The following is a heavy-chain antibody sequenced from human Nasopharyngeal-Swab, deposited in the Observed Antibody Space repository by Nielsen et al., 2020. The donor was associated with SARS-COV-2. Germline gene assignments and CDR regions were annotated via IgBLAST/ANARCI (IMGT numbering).Heavy chain of an antibody. CDR1: GFTFSSYW. J-gene: IGHJ6*03. V-gene: IGHV3-7*01. CDR3: ARAATMVRGVIIGRYYYYMDV. D-gene: IGHD3-10*01. CDR2: IEQDGSEK. Sequence: GGSLRLFCAASGFTFSSYWMSWVRQAPGKGLEWVANIEQDGSEKYYVDSVKGRFTISRDNAKNSLYLQMNSLRAEDTAVYYCARAATMVRGVIIGRYYYYMDVWGKGTTVTVSS.